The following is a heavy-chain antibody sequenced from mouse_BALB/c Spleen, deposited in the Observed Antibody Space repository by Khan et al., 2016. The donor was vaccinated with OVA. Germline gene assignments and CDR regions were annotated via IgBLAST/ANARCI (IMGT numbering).Heavy chain of an antibody. J-gene: IGHJ3*01. D-gene: IGHD3-1*01. Sequence: EVQLQESGPGLVKPSQSLSLSCSVTAYSITSGYFWNWIRQFPGNKLEWMGYIRYDGNSNYNPSLKNRLSITRDTSRNQFFLQLISVTPEDTATDFGARGGSSGQAWVAYWGQETLVTVSA. CDR1: AYSITSGYF. CDR3: ARGGSSGQAWVAY. CDR2: IRYDGNS. V-gene: IGHV3-6*02.